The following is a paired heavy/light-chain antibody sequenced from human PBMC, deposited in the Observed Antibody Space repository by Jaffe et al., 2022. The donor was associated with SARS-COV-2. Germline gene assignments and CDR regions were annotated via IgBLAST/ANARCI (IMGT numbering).Light chain of an antibody. CDR3: QQHDNFLRFT. CDR2: DAS. CDR1: PDSSSY. Sequence: DIQMTQSPSSLSASVGERVTITCQASPDSSSYLNWYQQKPGKAPKLLIYDASNLETGVPSRFSGSGSGTDFTFTISSLQPEDIATYYCQQHDNFLRFTFGPGTKVDLK. V-gene: IGKV1-33*01. J-gene: IGKJ3*01.
Heavy chain of an antibody. D-gene: IGHD1-26*01. CDR3: ARDRRVGDNDAFDI. CDR1: GFNSSIYA. V-gene: IGHV3-30*04. Sequence: QVQLVESGGGVVQPGMSLRLSCAASGFNSSIYAMHWVRQAPGEGLEWVAVIYTISYDVNNKYYADSVKGRFTISRDNSRNTLYLQMNSLRAEDTALYYCARDRRVGDNDAFDIWGQGTMVTVSS. J-gene: IGHJ3*02. CDR2: ISYDVNNK.